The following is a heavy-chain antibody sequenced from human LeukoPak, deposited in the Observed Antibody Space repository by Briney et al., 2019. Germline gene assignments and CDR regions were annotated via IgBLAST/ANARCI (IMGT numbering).Heavy chain of an antibody. CDR3: ARNLDSSSWYASNGDY. CDR1: GYTFTSYG. CDR2: ISAYNGNT. D-gene: IGHD6-13*01. J-gene: IGHJ4*02. V-gene: IGHV1-18*01. Sequence: ASVKVSCKASGYTFTSYGISWVRQAPGQGLEWMGGISAYNGNTNYAQKLQGRVTMATDTSTSTAYMELRSLRSDDTAVYYCARNLDSSSWYASNGDYWGQGTLATVSS.